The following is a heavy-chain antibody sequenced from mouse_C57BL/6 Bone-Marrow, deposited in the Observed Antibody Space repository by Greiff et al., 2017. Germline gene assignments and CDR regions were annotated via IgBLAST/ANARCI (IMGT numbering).Heavy chain of an antibody. J-gene: IGHJ4*01. CDR1: GYTFTSYD. V-gene: IGHV1-85*01. CDR2: IYPRDGST. CDR3: ATCYAMDY. Sequence: QVHVKQSGPELVKPGASVKLSCKASGYTFTSYDINWVKQRPGQGLEWIGWIYPRDGSTKYNEKFKGKATLTVDTSSSTAYMELHSLTSEDSAVYFCATCYAMDYWGQGTSVTVSS.